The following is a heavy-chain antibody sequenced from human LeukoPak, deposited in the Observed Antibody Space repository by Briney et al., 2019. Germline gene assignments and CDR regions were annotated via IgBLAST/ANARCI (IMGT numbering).Heavy chain of an antibody. CDR3: AIRIMGPSY. D-gene: IGHD3-16*01. Sequence: GGSLRLSCAASGFTFNDYAMTWFRQAPGKGLEWVSIISAGGGSTNHADSVRGRFTISRDNSKNTLYLQMNSLRAEDTAVYFCAIRIMGPSYWGQGTLVTVSS. V-gene: IGHV3-23*01. CDR1: GFTFNDYA. CDR2: ISAGGGST. J-gene: IGHJ4*02.